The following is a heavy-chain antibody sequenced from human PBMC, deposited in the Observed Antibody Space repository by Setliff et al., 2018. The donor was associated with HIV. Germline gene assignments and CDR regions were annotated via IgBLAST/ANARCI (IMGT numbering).Heavy chain of an antibody. CDR2: IYTSGST. J-gene: IGHJ6*03. D-gene: IGHD3-10*01. CDR1: GGSISSGSFY. CDR3: ARDPGDTYYYYSYMDV. Sequence: PSETLSLTCAVSGGSISSGSFYWSWIRQPAGKGLEWLGHIYTSGSTNYNPPLKSRVTVSVDTSKNQFSLKLNSVTAADTAVYYCARDPGDTYYYYSYMDVWGKGTTVTVSS. V-gene: IGHV4-61*09.